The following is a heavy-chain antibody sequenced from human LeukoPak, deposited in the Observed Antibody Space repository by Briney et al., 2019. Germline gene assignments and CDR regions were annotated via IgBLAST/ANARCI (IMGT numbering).Heavy chain of an antibody. CDR2: FDPEDGET. J-gene: IGHJ6*04. CDR1: GYTLTELS. D-gene: IGHD2-2*01. Sequence: GASVKVSCKVSGYTLTELSMHWVRQAPGKGLEWMGGFDPEDGETIYAQKFQGRVTMTEDTSTDAAYMELSSPRSEDTAVYYCATDVYCSSTSCMDVWGKGTTVTVSS. V-gene: IGHV1-24*01. CDR3: ATDVYCSSTSCMDV.